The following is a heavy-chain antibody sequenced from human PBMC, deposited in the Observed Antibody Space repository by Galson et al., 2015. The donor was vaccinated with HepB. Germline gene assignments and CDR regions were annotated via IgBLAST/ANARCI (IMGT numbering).Heavy chain of an antibody. Sequence: SLRLSCAASGFTFSDYYMSWIRQAPGKGLEWVSYISSSSSYTNYADSVKGRFTISRDNAKNSLYLQMNSLRAEDTAVYYCARLMGFPSGSYYEPYYMNVWGKGTTVTVSS. J-gene: IGHJ6*03. V-gene: IGHV3-11*06. D-gene: IGHD1-26*01. CDR2: ISSSSSYT. CDR1: GFTFSDYY. CDR3: ARLMGFPSGSYYEPYYMNV.